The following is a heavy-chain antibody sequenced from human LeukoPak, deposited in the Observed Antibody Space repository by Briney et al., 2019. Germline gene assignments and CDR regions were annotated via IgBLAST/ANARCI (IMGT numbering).Heavy chain of an antibody. CDR1: GGSISSGGYS. CDR2: TYHSGNT. V-gene: IGHV4-30-2*01. CDR3: ARAAVVPAAIGWFDP. J-gene: IGHJ5*02. Sequence: PSQTLSLTCAVSGGSISSGGYSWSLIPQPPGKGLERIGYTYHSGNTYYNPSLKSRVTISVDRSKNQFSLKLSSVTAADTAVYYCARAAVVPAAIGWFDPWGQGTLVTVSS. D-gene: IGHD2-2*01.